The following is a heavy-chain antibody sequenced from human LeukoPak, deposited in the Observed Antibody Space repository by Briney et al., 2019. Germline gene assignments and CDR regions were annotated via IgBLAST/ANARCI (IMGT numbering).Heavy chain of an antibody. CDR2: IHTRGTL. CDR1: GGSFSTYQ. V-gene: IGHV4-4*07. CDR3: ARESTTVGAIGAFDI. D-gene: IGHD1-26*01. Sequence: PSETLSLTCTVSGGSFSTYQWTWLRQPAGRGLEWIGRIHTRGTLNYNPSIQSRVTMSIDTAKHQFSLKLSSVTAADTAVYYCARESTTVGAIGAFDIWGQGTTVAVSS. J-gene: IGHJ3*02.